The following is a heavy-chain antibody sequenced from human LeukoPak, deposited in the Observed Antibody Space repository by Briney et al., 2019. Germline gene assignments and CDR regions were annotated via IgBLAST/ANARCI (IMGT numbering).Heavy chain of an antibody. D-gene: IGHD6-13*01. CDR1: GFTFSSYS. V-gene: IGHV3-21*01. CDR3: ARDWPTIAAAGTIPEYFQH. Sequence: PRGSLRLSCAASGFTFSSYSMNWVRQAPGKGLEWVSSISSSSSYIYYADSVKGRFTISRDNAKNSLYLQMNSLRAEDTAVYYCARDWPTIAAAGTIPEYFQHWGQGTLVTVSS. J-gene: IGHJ1*01. CDR2: ISSSSSYI.